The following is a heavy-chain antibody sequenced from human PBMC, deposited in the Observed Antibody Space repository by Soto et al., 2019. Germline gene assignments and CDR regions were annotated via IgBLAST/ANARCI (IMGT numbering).Heavy chain of an antibody. CDR2: ISYDGSEK. CDR1: GFTFRNFG. V-gene: IGHV3-30*18. D-gene: IGHD2-15*01. J-gene: IGHJ4*02. Sequence: QVQLVESGGVVVHPGRSLRLSCAVSGFTFRNFGMHWVRQAPGKGLEWVAVISYDGSEKYYAESVKGRFTVFRDNYKNTLYLQMNSLRSDDTAVYYCVKDSSPGGYFDSWGQGTLVTVSS. CDR3: VKDSSPGGYFDS.